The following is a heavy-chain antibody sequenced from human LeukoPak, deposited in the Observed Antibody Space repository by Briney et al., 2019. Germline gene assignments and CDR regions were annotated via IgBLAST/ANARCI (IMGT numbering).Heavy chain of an antibody. D-gene: IGHD3-9*01. CDR3: ARYPPRDILIDAFDI. Sequence: SVKVSCKASGGTFSSYAISWVRQAPGQGLEWMGGIIPIFGTANYAQKFQGRVTITADKSTSTAYMELSSLRSEDTAVYYCARYPPRDILIDAFDIWGQGTMVTVSS. V-gene: IGHV1-69*06. CDR1: GGTFSSYA. J-gene: IGHJ3*02. CDR2: IIPIFGTA.